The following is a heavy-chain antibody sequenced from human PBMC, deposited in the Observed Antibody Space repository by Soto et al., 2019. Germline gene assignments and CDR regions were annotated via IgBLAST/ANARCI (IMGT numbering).Heavy chain of an antibody. D-gene: IGHD3-10*01. CDR3: ARLSLSDNVLLWFGGADYGMDV. Sequence: SETLSLTCTVSGGSISSSSYYWGWIRQPPGKGLEWIGSIYYSGGTYYNPSLKSRVTISVDTSKNQFSLKLSSVTAADTAVYYCARLSLSDNVLLWFGGADYGMDVWGQGTTVTVSS. J-gene: IGHJ6*02. CDR2: IYYSGGT. CDR1: GGSISSSSYY. V-gene: IGHV4-39*01.